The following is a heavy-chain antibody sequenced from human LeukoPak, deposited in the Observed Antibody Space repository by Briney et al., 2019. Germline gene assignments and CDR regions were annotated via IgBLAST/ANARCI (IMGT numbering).Heavy chain of an antibody. CDR2: ISAYNGNT. D-gene: IGHD3-22*01. CDR3: ARGRYYDSSGYRYYYYGMDV. V-gene: IGHV1-18*01. Sequence: GASVKVSCKASGYTFTSYGISWVRQAPGQGLEWMGWISAYNGNTNYAQKLQGRVTMITDTSTSTAYMELSSLRSEDTAVYYCARGRYYDSSGYRYYYYGMDVWGQGTTVTVSS. J-gene: IGHJ6*02. CDR1: GYTFTSYG.